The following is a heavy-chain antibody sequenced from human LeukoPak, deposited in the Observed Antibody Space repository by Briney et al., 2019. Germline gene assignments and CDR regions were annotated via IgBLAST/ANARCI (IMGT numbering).Heavy chain of an antibody. CDR3: ARGGIYSQGFDY. J-gene: IGHJ4*02. V-gene: IGHV3-21*01. Sequence: GGSLRLSCAASGFTFSGYSMNWVRQAPGKGLEWVSSISTTSDYIHYADSLKGRVAISRDNAKNSLYLQMNSLRAEDTAVYYCARGGIYSQGFDYWGQGLLVTVSS. CDR1: GFTFSGYS. CDR2: ISTTSDYI. D-gene: IGHD6-13*01.